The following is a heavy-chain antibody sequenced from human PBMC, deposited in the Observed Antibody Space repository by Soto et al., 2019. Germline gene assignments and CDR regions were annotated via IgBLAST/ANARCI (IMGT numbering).Heavy chain of an antibody. D-gene: IGHD3-10*02. Sequence: EVQLVESGGGLIRPGVSLRLSCAASGFSFSTYWMHWVRLPPGKGPVWVSRIDPDGRNAVYADSVQGRFSVSRDNVRNTLYLEMNSLRAEDTALYFCARDADAVPFDHWGQGTLVTVSS. CDR3: ARDADAVPFDH. CDR1: GFSFSTYW. J-gene: IGHJ4*02. CDR2: IDPDGRNA. V-gene: IGHV3-74*01.